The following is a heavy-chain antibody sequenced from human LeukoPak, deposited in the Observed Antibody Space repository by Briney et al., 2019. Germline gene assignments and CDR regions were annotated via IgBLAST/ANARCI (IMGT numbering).Heavy chain of an antibody. CDR2: ISGSGGST. V-gene: IGHV3-23*01. Sequence: GGSLRLSCAASGFTFSTYAMSWVRQAPGKGLEWVSAISGSGGSTYYADSVKGRFTISRDNSKSTIYLQMNSLIAEDTAVYYCAKASLAYCSSTSCLSFDYWGQGTLVTVSS. J-gene: IGHJ4*02. CDR3: AKASLAYCSSTSCLSFDY. D-gene: IGHD2-2*01. CDR1: GFTFSTYA.